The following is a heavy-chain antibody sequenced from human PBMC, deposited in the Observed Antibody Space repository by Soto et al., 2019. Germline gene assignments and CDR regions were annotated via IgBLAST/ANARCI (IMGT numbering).Heavy chain of an antibody. J-gene: IGHJ5*02. V-gene: IGHV5-51*01. Sequence: GESLKISCQGSGYKFTTYWINWVRQKPGKGLEWMGIIYPGDSDTRYSPSFQGQVTISVDKSINAAYLQWSSLKASDSAIYYCERSDNWNHPTNWFDPWGQGTLVTVSS. D-gene: IGHD1-1*01. CDR3: ERSDNWNHPTNWFDP. CDR2: IYPGDSDT. CDR1: GYKFTTYW.